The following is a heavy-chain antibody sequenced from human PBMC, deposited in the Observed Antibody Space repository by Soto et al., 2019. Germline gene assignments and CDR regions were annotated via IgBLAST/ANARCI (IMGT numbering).Heavy chain of an antibody. CDR1: GGSISSGGYY. CDR3: ASTNNLSSSSYYYYYGMDV. D-gene: IGHD6-6*01. V-gene: IGHV4-31*03. Sequence: KTSETLSLTCTVSGGSISSGGYYWSWIRQHPGKGLEWIGYIYYSGSTYYNPSLKSRVTISVDTSKNQFSLKLSSVTAADTAVYYCASTNNLSSSSYYYYYGMDVWGQGTTVTVSS. CDR2: IYYSGST. J-gene: IGHJ6*02.